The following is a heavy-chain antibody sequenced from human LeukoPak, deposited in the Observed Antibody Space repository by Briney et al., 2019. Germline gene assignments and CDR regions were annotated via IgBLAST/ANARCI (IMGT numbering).Heavy chain of an antibody. J-gene: IGHJ4*02. CDR2: IYYSGST. D-gene: IGHD6-13*01. CDR3: ARGLAAAGTSYFDY. Sequence: PSETLSLTRTVSGGSINSYYWSWIRQPPGKGLEWIGYIYYSGSTNYSPSLKGRVTISVDTSKNQFSLKLSSVTAADTAVYYCARGLAAAGTSYFDYWGQGTLVTVSS. V-gene: IGHV4-59*01. CDR1: GGSINSYY.